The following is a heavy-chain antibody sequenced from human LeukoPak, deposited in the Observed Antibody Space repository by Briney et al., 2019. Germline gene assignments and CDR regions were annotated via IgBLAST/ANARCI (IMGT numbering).Heavy chain of an antibody. CDR2: IHYSGNT. Sequence: SETLSLTCTVSGASVNSDTYYWSWIRQPPGKGLEWIGYIHYSGNTNYNPSLMSRVTISVDTSKNQFSLKLSSVTAADTAVYYGAPRPPENSYFLFFDSGGQGIPVPAPS. V-gene: IGHV4-61*01. CDR1: GASVNSDTYY. CDR3: APRPPENSYFLFFDS. J-gene: IGHJ4*02. D-gene: IGHD2/OR15-2a*01.